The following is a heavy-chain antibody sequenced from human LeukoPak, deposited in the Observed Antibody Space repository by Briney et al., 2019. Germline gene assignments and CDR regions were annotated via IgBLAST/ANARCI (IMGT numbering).Heavy chain of an antibody. V-gene: IGHV3-23*01. CDR1: GITLSNYG. D-gene: IGHD6-19*01. J-gene: IGHJ4*02. CDR2: ISDSGGST. CDR3: ARGSSGWYFYFDY. Sequence: GGSLRLSCAVSGITLSNYGMSWVRQAPGKGLEWVAGISDSGGSTNYADSVRGRFTISRDNPKNTLYLQMNRLRAEDTAVYYCARGSSGWYFYFDYWGQGTLVTVSS.